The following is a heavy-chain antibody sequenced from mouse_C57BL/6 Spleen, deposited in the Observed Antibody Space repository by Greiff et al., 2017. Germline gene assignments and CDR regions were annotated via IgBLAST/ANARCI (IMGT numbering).Heavy chain of an antibody. CDR1: GYTFTSYW. D-gene: IGHD3-3*01. CDR2: IDPSDSET. Sequence: QVQLQQPGAELVRPGSSVKLSCKASGYTFTSYWMHWVKQRPIQGLEWIGNIDPSDSETHYNQKFKDKATLTVDKTSSTAYMRLSSLTSEDSAVYYCSTGDWPWCAYWGQGTLVTVSA. CDR3: STGDWPWCAY. J-gene: IGHJ3*01. V-gene: IGHV1-52*01.